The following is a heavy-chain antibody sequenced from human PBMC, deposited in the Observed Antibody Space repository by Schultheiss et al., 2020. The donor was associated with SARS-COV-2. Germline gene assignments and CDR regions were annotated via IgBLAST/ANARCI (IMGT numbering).Heavy chain of an antibody. D-gene: IGHD2-15*01. CDR2: INHSGST. Sequence: SETLSLTCAVYGGSFSGYYWSWIRQPPGKGLEWIGEINHSGSTNYNPSLKSRVTISVDTSKNQFSLKLSSVTAADTAVYYCAIGIAMVAGTGGAFDIWGQGTMVTVSS. V-gene: IGHV4-34*01. CDR1: GGSFSGYY. CDR3: AIGIAMVAGTGGAFDI. J-gene: IGHJ3*02.